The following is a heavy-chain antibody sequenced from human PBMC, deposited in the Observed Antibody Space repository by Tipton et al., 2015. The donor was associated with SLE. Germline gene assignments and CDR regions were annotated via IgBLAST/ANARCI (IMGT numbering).Heavy chain of an antibody. D-gene: IGHD1-26*01. CDR2: VYLNGST. Sequence: TLSLTCAVSGGSITNYYRSWIRQSPGKGLEWIGFVYLNGSTNSNPSLKGRVTISADTSKNQISLKFSSVTAADTAVYYCARDSGSYFLWGQGTQVIVSS. CDR1: GGSITNYY. J-gene: IGHJ1*01. V-gene: IGHV4-4*08. CDR3: ARDSGSYFL.